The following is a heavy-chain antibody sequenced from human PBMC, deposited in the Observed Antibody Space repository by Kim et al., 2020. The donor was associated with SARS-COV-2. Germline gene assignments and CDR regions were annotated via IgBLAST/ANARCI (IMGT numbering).Heavy chain of an antibody. J-gene: IGHJ4*02. Sequence: ASVKVSCKASGYTFTNNPIHWVRQAPGKGLEWMGWINTKTGNPMYGQGFTGRFALSLDTSVSTAYLDISSLKAEDTAVYYCARGPGPVDYWGQGTLVTVS. V-gene: IGHV7-4-1*02. CDR2: INTKTGNP. CDR1: GYTFTNNP. CDR3: ARGPGPVDY.